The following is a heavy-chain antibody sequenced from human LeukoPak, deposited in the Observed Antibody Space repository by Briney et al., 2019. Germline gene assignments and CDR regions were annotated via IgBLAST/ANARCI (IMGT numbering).Heavy chain of an antibody. CDR2: INGDGSST. J-gene: IGHJ4*02. D-gene: IGHD1-26*01. CDR1: GFTFSGYW. V-gene: IGHV3-74*01. Sequence: GGSLRPSCAASGFTFSGYWMHWVRQAPGKGLVWVSRINGDGSSTKYADSVKGRFTISRDNAKNTLYLQMNSLRAEDMAVYYCAQGGSPGAFDYWGQGTLVTVSS. CDR3: AQGGSPGAFDY.